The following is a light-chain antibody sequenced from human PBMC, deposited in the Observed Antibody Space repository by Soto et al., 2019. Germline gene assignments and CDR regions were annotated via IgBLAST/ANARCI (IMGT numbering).Light chain of an antibody. CDR2: GAS. Sequence: EIVLTQPPGTLSLSPGERVTLSCRASQSVSSSYLAWYQQKPGQAPRLLIYGASSRATGIPDRFSGSGSGTDFTLTISRLEPEDFAVFYCHQYGSSPRTFGQGTKLEIK. J-gene: IGKJ2*01. CDR1: QSVSSSY. CDR3: HQYGSSPRT. V-gene: IGKV3-20*01.